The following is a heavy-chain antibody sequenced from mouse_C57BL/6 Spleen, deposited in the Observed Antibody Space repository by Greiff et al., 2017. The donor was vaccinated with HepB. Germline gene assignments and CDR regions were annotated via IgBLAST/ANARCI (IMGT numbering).Heavy chain of an antibody. Sequence: EVQLQQSGAELVRPGASVKLSCTASGFNIKDDYMHWVKQRPEQGLEWIGWIDPENGDTEYASKVQGKATITADTSSNTAYLQLSSLTSEDTAVYYCTTEGSSGSWYFDVWGTGTTVTVSS. CDR3: TTEGSSGSWYFDV. V-gene: IGHV14-4*01. J-gene: IGHJ1*03. CDR2: IDPENGDT. D-gene: IGHD3-1*01. CDR1: GFNIKDDY.